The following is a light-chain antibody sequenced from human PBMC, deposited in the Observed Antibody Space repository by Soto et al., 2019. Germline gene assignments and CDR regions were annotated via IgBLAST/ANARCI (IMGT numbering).Light chain of an antibody. CDR2: AAS. Sequence: DIQMTQSPSSLSASVGDRVTITCRASQSISNYLNWYQQKPGRAPKLLIYAASSLQSGVPSRFSGGGSGTDFTLTISSLQPEDFATYSCQQSYSTPRTFGQGTKVEIK. V-gene: IGKV1-39*01. CDR1: QSISNY. CDR3: QQSYSTPRT. J-gene: IGKJ1*01.